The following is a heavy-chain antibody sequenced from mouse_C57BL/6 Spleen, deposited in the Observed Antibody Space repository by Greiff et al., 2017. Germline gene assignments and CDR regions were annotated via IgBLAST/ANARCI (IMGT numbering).Heavy chain of an antibody. Sequence: QVQLQQSGAELVKPGASVKISCKASGYAFSSYWMNWVKQRPGKGLEWIGQIYPGDGDTNYNGKFKGKATLTADKSSSTAYMQLSSLTSEDSAVYFCARGGGITTVGRYFDVWGTGTTVTVSS. CDR3: ARGGGITTVGRYFDV. V-gene: IGHV1-80*01. CDR1: GYAFSSYW. J-gene: IGHJ1*03. D-gene: IGHD1-1*01. CDR2: IYPGDGDT.